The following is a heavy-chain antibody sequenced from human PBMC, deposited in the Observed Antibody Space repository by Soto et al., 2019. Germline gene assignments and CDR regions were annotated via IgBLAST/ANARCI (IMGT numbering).Heavy chain of an antibody. CDR1: GYTFTSYA. J-gene: IGHJ4*02. CDR2: INAGNGNT. D-gene: IGHD3-22*01. CDR3: ARTGGYYGYDY. Sequence: QVQLVQSGAEVKKPGASVQVSCKASGYTFTSYAMHWVRQAPGQRLEWMGWINAGNGNTKYSQKCQGRVTITRDTSASKGYMGVISRRSEDTAVYYCARTGGYYGYDYWGQGTLVTVSS. V-gene: IGHV1-3*01.